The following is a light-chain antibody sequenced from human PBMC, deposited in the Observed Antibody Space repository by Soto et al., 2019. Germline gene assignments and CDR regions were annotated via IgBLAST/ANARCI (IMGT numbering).Light chain of an antibody. CDR1: QSISSW. Sequence: DIQMTQSPSTLSASVGDRATLTCRASQSISSWLAWYQQKPGKAPKLLIYDASSLESGVPSKFSGSGSGTEFTLTISRLQPDDFATYYCQQYYSYSWTFGQGTKVDI. CDR2: DAS. CDR3: QQYYSYSWT. J-gene: IGKJ1*01. V-gene: IGKV1-5*01.